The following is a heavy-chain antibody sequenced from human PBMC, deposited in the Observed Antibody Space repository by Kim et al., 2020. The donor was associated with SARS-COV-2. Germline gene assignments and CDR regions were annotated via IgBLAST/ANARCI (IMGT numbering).Heavy chain of an antibody. CDR3: ARHVAANAFDI. D-gene: IGHD6-25*01. Sequence: TNYTPSLKARVTISVDTSKNQFSLKLSSVTAADTAVYYCARHVAANAFDIWGQGTMVTVSS. CDR2: T. V-gene: IGHV4-61*07. J-gene: IGHJ3*02.